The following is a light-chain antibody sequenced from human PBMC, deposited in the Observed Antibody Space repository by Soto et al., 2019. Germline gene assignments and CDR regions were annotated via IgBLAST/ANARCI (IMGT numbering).Light chain of an antibody. CDR1: QDINNY. V-gene: IGKV1-39*01. J-gene: IGKJ4*01. CDR2: AAS. CDR3: QQSYSTPFT. Sequence: DIKMTQSPSSLSASVGDRVTITCQASQDINNYLNWYQQKPGKAPKLLIYAASSLQSGVPSRFSGSGSGTDFTLTISSLQPEDFATYYCQQSYSTPFTFGGGTKVDIK.